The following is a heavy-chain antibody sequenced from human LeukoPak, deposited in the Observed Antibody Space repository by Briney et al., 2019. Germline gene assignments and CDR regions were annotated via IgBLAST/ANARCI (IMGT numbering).Heavy chain of an antibody. D-gene: IGHD5-12*01. CDR1: GGSISSSSYY. CDR2: IYYSGSI. V-gene: IGHV4-39*01. CDR3: ARLAARLSWFDP. J-gene: IGHJ5*02. Sequence: SETLSLTCTVSGGSISSSSYYWGWIRQPPGKGLEWIGSIYYSGSIYYNPSLKSRVTISVDTSKNQFSLKVRSVTAADTAVYYCARLAARLSWFDPWGQGSLVTVSS.